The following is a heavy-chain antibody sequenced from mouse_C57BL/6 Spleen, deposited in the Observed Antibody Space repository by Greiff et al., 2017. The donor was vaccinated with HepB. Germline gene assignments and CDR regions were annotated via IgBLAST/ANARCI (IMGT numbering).Heavy chain of an antibody. J-gene: IGHJ1*03. D-gene: IGHD2-4*01. Sequence: QVQLKQSGPELVKPGASVKISCKASGYAFSSSWMNWVKQRPGKGLEWIGRIYPGDGDTNYNGKFKGKATLTADKSSSTAYMQLSSLTSEDSAVYFCAREDYDYDWNFDVWGTGTTVTVSS. V-gene: IGHV1-82*01. CDR2: IYPGDGDT. CDR1: GYAFSSSW. CDR3: AREDYDYDWNFDV.